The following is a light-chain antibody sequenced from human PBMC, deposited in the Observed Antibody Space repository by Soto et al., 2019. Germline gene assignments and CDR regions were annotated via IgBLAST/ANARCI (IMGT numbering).Light chain of an antibody. J-gene: IGLJ1*01. CDR2: EVS. V-gene: IGLV2-14*01. CDR3: SSYTSSSTRV. CDR1: XSYVGGYNY. Sequence: QSVLTQPPSASGSPGQSVAISCTGTXSYVGGYNYVSWYQQHPGKAPKLMIYEVSNRPSGVSNRFSGSKSGNTASLTISGLQAEDEADYYCSSYTSSSTRVFGTGTKVTVL.